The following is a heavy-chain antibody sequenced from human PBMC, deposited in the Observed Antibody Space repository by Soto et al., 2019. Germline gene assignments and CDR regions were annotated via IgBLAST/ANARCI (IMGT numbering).Heavy chain of an antibody. CDR3: AQMGLLWLELSRIWFDP. V-gene: IGHV4-31*03. CDR1: GGSISSGNYY. CDR2: IYYTGST. Sequence: QVQLQESGPGLVKPSQTLSLTCTLSGGSISSGNYYWSGIRQHPGKGLEWIGYIYYTGSTHYNPCLKSGVTLALDPTNVRFSPRLSSVTAADTAGDYCAQMGLLWLELSRIWFDPLGQGTLVSVS. J-gene: IGHJ5*02. D-gene: IGHD3-10*01.